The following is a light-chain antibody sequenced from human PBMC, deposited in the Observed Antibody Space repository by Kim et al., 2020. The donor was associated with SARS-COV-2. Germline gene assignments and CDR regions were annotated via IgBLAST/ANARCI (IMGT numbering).Light chain of an antibody. V-gene: IGKV1-27*01. CDR3: QKYNSAAWT. CDR2: AAS. J-gene: IGKJ1*01. Sequence: GAVGDRVTSTCRASQGISNYLAWYQQKPGKVPKLLIYAASTVGSGVPSRVSGSGSGRDFTLAMSSVRPEDVATYYCQKYNSAAWTLGQGTKVDIK. CDR1: QGISNY.